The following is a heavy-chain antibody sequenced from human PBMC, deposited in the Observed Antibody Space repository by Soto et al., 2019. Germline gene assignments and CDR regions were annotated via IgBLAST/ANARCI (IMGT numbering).Heavy chain of an antibody. Sequence: GGSLRLSCAASGFTFSSYAMHWVRQAPGKGLEWVAVISYDGSNKYYADSVKGRFTISRDNAKNSLFLQMNSLRVEDTAVYYCEGGHKADYWGQGSLVTVSS. CDR2: ISYDGSNK. J-gene: IGHJ4*02. CDR1: GFTFSSYA. V-gene: IGHV3-30-3*01. CDR3: EGGHKADY.